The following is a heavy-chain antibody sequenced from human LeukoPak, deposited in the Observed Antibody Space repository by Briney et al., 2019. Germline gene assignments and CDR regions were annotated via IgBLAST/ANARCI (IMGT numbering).Heavy chain of an antibody. CDR3: AREYDSRARFDS. CDR2: IWSTGEYI. D-gene: IGHD6-13*01. Sequence: GGSLRLSCAGSGDGFTRHTMNWVRRAPGKGLEWISYIWSTGEYIYYADSVKGRFTISRDNARTSVYLQMNSLRVEDTGIYYCAREYDSRARFDSWGQGTLVTVSS. J-gene: IGHJ4*02. CDR1: GDGFTRHT. V-gene: IGHV3-21*05.